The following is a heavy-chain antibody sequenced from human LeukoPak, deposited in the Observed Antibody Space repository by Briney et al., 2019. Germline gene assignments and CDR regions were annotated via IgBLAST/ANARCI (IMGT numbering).Heavy chain of an antibody. V-gene: IGHV2-5*01. Sequence: SGPTLVNPTQTLTLTCTFSGFSLSTSGVGVGWIRQPPGKALEWLALIYWNDDKRYSPSLKSRPTITKDTSKTQVVLTMTNMDPVDTATYYCAHMDRLGEFDPWGQGTLVTVSS. CDR2: IYWNDDK. J-gene: IGHJ5*02. D-gene: IGHD1-14*01. CDR1: GFSLSTSGVG. CDR3: AHMDRLGEFDP.